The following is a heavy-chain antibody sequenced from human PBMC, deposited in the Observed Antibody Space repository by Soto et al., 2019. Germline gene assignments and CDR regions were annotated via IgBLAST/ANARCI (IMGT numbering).Heavy chain of an antibody. CDR3: ASPDDSSGYYDC. V-gene: IGHV3-53*01. D-gene: IGHD3-22*01. CDR2: IYSGGST. Sequence: PGGSLRLSCAASGFTVSSNFISWVRQAPGKGLEWVSVIYSGGSTYYADSVKGRFTISRDNSKNTVYLQMNSLRAEDTAVYYCASPDDSSGYYDCWGQGALVTVSS. J-gene: IGHJ4*02. CDR1: GFTVSSNF.